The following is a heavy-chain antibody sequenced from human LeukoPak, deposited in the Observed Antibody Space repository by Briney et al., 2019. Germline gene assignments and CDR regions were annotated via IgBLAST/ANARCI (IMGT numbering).Heavy chain of an antibody. J-gene: IGHJ4*02. CDR2: ISSSGGST. Sequence: GGSLRLSCAASGFTFSNYAMHWVRQAPGKGLEHVSAISSSGGSTSYANSVKGRFTISRDNSKNTVYLQMGSLRAEDMAVYCCARELWNGYCFWGQGALVTVSS. CDR1: GFTFSNYA. V-gene: IGHV3-64*01. CDR3: ARELWNGYCF. D-gene: IGHD3-3*01.